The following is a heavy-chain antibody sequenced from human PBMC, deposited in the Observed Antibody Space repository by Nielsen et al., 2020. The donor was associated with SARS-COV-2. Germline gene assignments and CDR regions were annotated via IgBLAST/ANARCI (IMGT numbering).Heavy chain of an antibody. V-gene: IGHV3-53*05. Sequence: GESLKISCAASGFTVSSNYMSWVRQAPGKGLEWVSVIYSGGSTYYADSVKGRFTISRDNSKNTLYLQMNSLRAEDTAVYYCARGGIAVAGPYYFDYWGQGTLVTVSS. CDR2: IYSGGST. J-gene: IGHJ4*02. D-gene: IGHD6-19*01. CDR1: GFTVSSNY. CDR3: ARGGIAVAGPYYFDY.